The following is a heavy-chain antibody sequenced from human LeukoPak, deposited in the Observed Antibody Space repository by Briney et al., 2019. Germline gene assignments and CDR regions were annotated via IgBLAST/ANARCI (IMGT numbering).Heavy chain of an antibody. CDR1: GGSFSGYY. J-gene: IGHJ4*02. V-gene: IGHV4-34*01. CDR2: INHSGST. D-gene: IGHD3-22*01. CDR3: ARSLGYLTQAAGY. Sequence: PSEALSLTCAVYGGSFSGYYWSSIRQPPGKGLEWIGEINHSGSTNYNPSLKSRVTISVDTSKNQFSLKLSSVTAPDTAVYYCARSLGYLTQAAGYWGQGTLVTVSS.